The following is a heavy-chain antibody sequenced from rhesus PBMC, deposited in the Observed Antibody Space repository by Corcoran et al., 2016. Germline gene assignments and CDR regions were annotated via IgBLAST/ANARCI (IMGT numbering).Heavy chain of an antibody. Sequence: EVQLVESGGGLVQPGGSLRLSCAASGFTFSSYGMPWVRQAPGQGLGGVAVRSYYGSKKDYADSVKDRFTISRENSKNRLYLQMNNLKLEDTDVYYCASEKEAGYSGRWSGLDSWGQGVVVTVSS. CDR2: RSYYGSKK. CDR1: GFTFSSYG. CDR3: ASEKEAGYSGRWSGLDS. D-gene: IGHD6-25*01. J-gene: IGHJ6*01. V-gene: IGHV3-54*02.